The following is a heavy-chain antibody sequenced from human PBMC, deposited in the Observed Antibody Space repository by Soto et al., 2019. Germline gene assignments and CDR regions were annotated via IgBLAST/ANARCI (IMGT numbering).Heavy chain of an antibody. J-gene: IGHJ4*02. D-gene: IGHD3-10*01. CDR2: INPNSGKI. Sequence: ASLKVSCNASGNTFTSYDINWVRQATGHGLEWMGCINPNSGKIGYAKKFQGRVTMTRDTAIRTAYMEVSRLRSDETAVYYCARGRASGTYYLLDXWGQGTLVPVSX. CDR1: GNTFTSYD. V-gene: IGHV1-8*01. CDR3: ARGRASGTYYLLDX.